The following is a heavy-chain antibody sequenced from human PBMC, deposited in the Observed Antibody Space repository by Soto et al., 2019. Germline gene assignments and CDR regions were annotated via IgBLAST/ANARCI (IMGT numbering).Heavy chain of an antibody. V-gene: IGHV3-30*03. D-gene: IGHD6-13*01. J-gene: IGHJ4*02. CDR2: ISYDGSNK. CDR1: GFTFSNYG. CDR3: ARGIRSGSNEPAFAF. Sequence: QVQLAESGAGVVQPGRSLRLSCAASGFTFSNYGMHWVRQAPGKGLVWVAVISYDGSNKYYEDSVKGRGTTSRDKSQNPPSLPMKRPSSQDPGVYLCARGIRSGSNEPAFAFWGQGTLVTVSP.